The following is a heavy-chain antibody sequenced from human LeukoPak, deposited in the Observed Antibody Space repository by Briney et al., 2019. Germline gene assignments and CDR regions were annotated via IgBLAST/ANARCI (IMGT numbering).Heavy chain of an antibody. Sequence: SVKVSCKASGGTLSSYAISWVRQAPGQGLEWMGEIIPIFGTANYAQKFQGRVTITADESTSTAYMELSSLRSEDTAVYYCARGSNYYDSSGYFDPWGQGTLVTVSS. V-gene: IGHV1-69*01. CDR3: ARGSNYYDSSGYFDP. D-gene: IGHD3-22*01. CDR2: IIPIFGTA. J-gene: IGHJ5*02. CDR1: GGTLSSYA.